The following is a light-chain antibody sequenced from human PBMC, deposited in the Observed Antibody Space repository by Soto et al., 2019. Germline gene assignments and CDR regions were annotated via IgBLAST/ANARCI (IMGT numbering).Light chain of an antibody. CDR2: GAF. CDR1: PSVTNF. V-gene: IGKV3-11*01. Sequence: EIVLTQSPATLSLSPGERATLSCRASPSVTNFLAWYQQKPGQAPRLLIYGAFNRATGIPARFSGSGSGTDFTLTISSLEPEDSAIYYCQPRNIRPPVTFGYGTRLGIK. J-gene: IGKJ5*01. CDR3: QPRNIRPPVT.